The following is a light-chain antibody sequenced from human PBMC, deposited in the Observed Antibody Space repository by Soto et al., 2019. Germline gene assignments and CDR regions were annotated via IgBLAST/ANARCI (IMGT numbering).Light chain of an antibody. V-gene: IGLV1-40*01. J-gene: IGLJ1*01. Sequence: QSVLTQPPSVSGAPGQRVTISCTGSSSNIGAGFDVHWYQQLPGTAPKLLIYGNSNRPSGVPDRFSGSKSGTSATLGITALQTGDEADYYCGTWENSLSAYVFGTGTKLTVL. CDR1: SSNIGAGFD. CDR2: GNS. CDR3: GTWENSLSAYV.